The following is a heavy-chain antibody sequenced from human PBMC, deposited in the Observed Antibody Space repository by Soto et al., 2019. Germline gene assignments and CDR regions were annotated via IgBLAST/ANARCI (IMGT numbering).Heavy chain of an antibody. V-gene: IGHV1-69*12. CDR2: IIPIFGTA. J-gene: IGHJ6*02. Sequence: QVQLVQSGAEVKKPGSSVKVSCKASGGTFSSYAISWVRQAPGQGLEWMGGIIPIFGTADYAQKFQGRVTFTADESRSTAYLELSSLRSEDTAVYYCASHSSLRGYCISTSCYGYYYGMDVWGQGTTVTVSS. CDR1: GGTFSSYA. CDR3: ASHSSLRGYCISTSCYGYYYGMDV. D-gene: IGHD2-2*01.